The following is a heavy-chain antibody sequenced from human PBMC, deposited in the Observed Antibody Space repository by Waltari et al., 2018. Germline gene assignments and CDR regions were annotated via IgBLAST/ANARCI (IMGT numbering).Heavy chain of an antibody. V-gene: IGHV3-23*03. CDR3: AKDLAGSPVDY. CDR1: GFTFSSYA. J-gene: IGHJ4*02. CDR2: IYRGGST. D-gene: IGHD2-15*01. Sequence: EVQLLESGGGLVQPGGSLRLSCAASGFTFSSYAMSWVRHAPGKGLEWVSVIYRGGSTYYADSVKGRFTISRDNSKNTLYLQMNSLRAEDTAVYYCAKDLAGSPVDYWGQGTLVTVSS.